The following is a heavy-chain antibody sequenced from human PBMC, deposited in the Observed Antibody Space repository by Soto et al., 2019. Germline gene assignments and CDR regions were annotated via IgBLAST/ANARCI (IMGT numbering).Heavy chain of an antibody. D-gene: IGHD6-13*01. Sequence: EVQLVESGGGLVKPGGSLRLSCAASGFSFSSYSMNWVRQAPGKGLEWVSSISSSSSYLYYADSVKGRFTISRDNAKNSLYLQMTSLRAEATAVYYCASGAAAAADYWGQGTLVTVSS. J-gene: IGHJ4*02. CDR2: ISSSSSYL. CDR3: ASGAAAAADY. V-gene: IGHV3-21*01. CDR1: GFSFSSYS.